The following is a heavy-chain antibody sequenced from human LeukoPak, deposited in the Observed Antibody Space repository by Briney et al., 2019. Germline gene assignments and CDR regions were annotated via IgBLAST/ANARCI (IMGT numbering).Heavy chain of an antibody. CDR3: ANKPAGFDP. D-gene: IGHD1-14*01. CDR1: GFTLSNFW. V-gene: IGHV3-7*01. J-gene: IGHJ5*02. CDR2: IKQDGSEK. Sequence: GGSLRLSCAVSGFTLSNFWMAWVRQAPGKGLEWVANIKQDGSEKYYADSVKGRFTISRDNAKNSLYLQMNTLRVEDTAVYYCANKPAGFDPWGQGTLVTVSS.